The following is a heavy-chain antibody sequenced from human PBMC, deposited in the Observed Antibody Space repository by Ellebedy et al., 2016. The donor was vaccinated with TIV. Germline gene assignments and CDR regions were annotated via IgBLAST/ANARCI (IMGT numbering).Heavy chain of an antibody. CDR1: A. Sequence: GGSLRLSCAASAMHGVRQAPGKGLEWVSAISGRGGSTYYADSVKGRFTIARDNSKNTLYLQMNSLRAEDTAVYYCAKDRSITMVRGVLYYFDYWGQGTLVTVSS. J-gene: IGHJ4*02. V-gene: IGHV3-23*01. CDR2: ISGRGGST. CDR3: AKDRSITMVRGVLYYFDY. D-gene: IGHD3-10*01.